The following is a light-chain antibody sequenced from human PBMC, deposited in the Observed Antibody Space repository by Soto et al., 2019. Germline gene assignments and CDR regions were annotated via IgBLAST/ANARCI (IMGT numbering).Light chain of an antibody. J-gene: IGKJ4*01. CDR1: QSIISC. V-gene: IGKV1-5*03. Sequence: DIQMTQSPSTLSASVGDRVTITCRASQSIISCLAWYQQRPGKAPRLLIYKASSLQSGVPSRFSGSGSGTEFTITISSLQPDDFATYYYQQCYTYPLTFGGGNKVEIK. CDR3: QQCYTYPLT. CDR2: KAS.